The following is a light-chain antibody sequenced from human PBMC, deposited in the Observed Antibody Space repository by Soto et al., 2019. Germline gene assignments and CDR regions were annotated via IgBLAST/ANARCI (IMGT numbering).Light chain of an antibody. V-gene: IGLV2-14*01. Sequence: QSVLTQPPSVSGAPGQRVTISCTGSSSNIGAGYDVHWYQQHPGKAPKLMIYDVNNRPSGVSNRFSGSKSGNTASLTISGLQAEDEADYYCSSYTGSSTYVVFGGGTKVTVL. CDR3: SSYTGSSTYVV. CDR2: DVN. J-gene: IGLJ2*01. CDR1: SSNIGAGYD.